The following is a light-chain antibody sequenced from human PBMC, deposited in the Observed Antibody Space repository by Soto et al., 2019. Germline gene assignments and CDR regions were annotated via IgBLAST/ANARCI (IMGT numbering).Light chain of an antibody. CDR2: EGS. J-gene: IGLJ1*01. Sequence: QSALTQPASVSGSPGQSITISCTGTSSDVGSYNLVSWYQQHPGKAPKLMIYEGSKRPSGVSNLFSGSKSGNTASLTISGLQAVDEADYYCCSYAGSSNFGPNYVFGTGAKVAVL. V-gene: IGLV2-23*03. CDR1: SSDVGSYNL. CDR3: CSYAGSSNFGPNYV.